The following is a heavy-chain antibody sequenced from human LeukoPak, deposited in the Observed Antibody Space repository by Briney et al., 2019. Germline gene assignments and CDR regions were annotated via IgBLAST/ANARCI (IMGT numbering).Heavy chain of an antibody. Sequence: SETLSLTCTVSGTSISSYFWSWIRQPPGRGLEWIGYISYSGTTNFSPSLKSRVTISVDTSKNHFSLKLNSVTAADTAMYYCARSLYGSSPNPYYFDYWGQGTLVIVSS. D-gene: IGHD6-6*01. CDR1: GTSISSYF. CDR2: ISYSGTT. V-gene: IGHV4-59*12. J-gene: IGHJ4*02. CDR3: ARSLYGSSPNPYYFDY.